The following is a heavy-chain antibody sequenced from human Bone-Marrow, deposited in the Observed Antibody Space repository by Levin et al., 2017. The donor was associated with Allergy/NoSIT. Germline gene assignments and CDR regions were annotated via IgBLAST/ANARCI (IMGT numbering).Heavy chain of an antibody. J-gene: IGHJ4*02. Sequence: GGSLRLSCAASGFSFSDYYMSWIRQAPGKGLEWVAYISLTGGDIYYADSVKGRFTISRDNIGNSLFLQMNNLRADDTAVYYCGGPRGRQLWLPPDFWGQGTLITVSS. CDR3: GGPRGRQLWLPPDF. CDR2: ISLTGGDI. D-gene: IGHD5-18*01. V-gene: IGHV3-11*01. CDR1: GFSFSDYY.